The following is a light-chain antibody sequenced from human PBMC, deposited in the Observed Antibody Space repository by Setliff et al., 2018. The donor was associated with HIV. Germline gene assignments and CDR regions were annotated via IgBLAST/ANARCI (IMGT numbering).Light chain of an antibody. J-gene: IGLJ1*01. Sequence: QSVLTQPASVSGSPGQSITISCTGTSNDVGGYNYVAWYQQHPGKAPKLMIYDVSNRPSGVSNRFSGSTSGSTASLTISGLLAEDESDYYCSSYTGSGAVVVGGGTKVTVL. CDR2: DVS. V-gene: IGLV2-14*03. CDR1: SNDVGGYNY. CDR3: SSYTGSGAVV.